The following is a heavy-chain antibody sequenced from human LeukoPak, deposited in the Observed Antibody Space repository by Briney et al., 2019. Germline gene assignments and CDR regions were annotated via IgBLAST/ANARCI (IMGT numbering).Heavy chain of an antibody. V-gene: IGHV3-66*01. CDR2: IYSGGST. CDR1: EFSVGSNY. CDR3: ARGPSGYHNT. J-gene: IGHJ4*02. Sequence: GGTLRLSRAASEFSVGSNYMTWVRQAPGKGLEWVSLIYSGGSTYYADSVKGRFTISRDKSKNTRYPQMKSLRAVETPQSNLARGPSGYHNTGGQGTLVTVSS. D-gene: IGHD5-12*01.